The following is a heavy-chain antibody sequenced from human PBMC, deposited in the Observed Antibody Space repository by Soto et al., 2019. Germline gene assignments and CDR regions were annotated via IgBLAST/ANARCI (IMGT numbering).Heavy chain of an antibody. CDR3: ARDCSGGSCYSSLDAFDI. V-gene: IGHV6-1*01. D-gene: IGHD2-15*01. J-gene: IGHJ3*02. CDR1: GDSVSSNSAT. Sequence: SQTLSLTCANSGDSVSSNSATWNWIRQSPSRGLEWLGRTYYRSKWYNDYAVSVKSRITINPDTSKNQFSLQLNSVTPEDTAVYYCARDCSGGSCYSSLDAFDIWGQGTMVTVSS. CDR2: TYYRSKWYN.